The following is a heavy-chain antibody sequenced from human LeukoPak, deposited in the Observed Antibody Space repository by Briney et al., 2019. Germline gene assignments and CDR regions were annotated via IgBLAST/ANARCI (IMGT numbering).Heavy chain of an antibody. J-gene: IGHJ4*02. Sequence: ASVKVSCKASGGTFSSYAISWVRQAPGQGLEWMGWIHPASGGTNYAQKFQGRVTMTRDTSISTAYMELSELTSGDTAVYYCAGQKDPRPMDYWGQGTLVTVSS. CDR2: IHPASGGT. CDR1: GGTFSSYA. CDR3: AGQKDPRPMDY. V-gene: IGHV1-2*02.